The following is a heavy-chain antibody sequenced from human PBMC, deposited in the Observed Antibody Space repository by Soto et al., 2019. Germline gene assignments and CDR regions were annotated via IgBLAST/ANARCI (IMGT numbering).Heavy chain of an antibody. V-gene: IGHV3-30-3*01. D-gene: IGHD6-19*01. J-gene: IGHJ4*02. CDR2: ISYDGSNK. CDR3: ARDLGGRIAVAGSSFDY. Sequence: VPSGGSLRLSCAASGFTFSSYAMHWVRQAPGKGLEWVAVISYDGSNKYYADSVKGRFTISRDNSKNTLYLQMNSLRAEDTAVYYCARDLGGRIAVAGSSFDYWGQGTLVTVSS. CDR1: GFTFSSYA.